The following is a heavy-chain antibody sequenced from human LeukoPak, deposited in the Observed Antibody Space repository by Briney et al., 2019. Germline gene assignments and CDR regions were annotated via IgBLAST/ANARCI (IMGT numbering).Heavy chain of an antibody. D-gene: IGHD2-2*01. J-gene: IGHJ4*02. Sequence: GASVKVSCKASGYTFTGYYMHWVRQAPGQGLEWMGWINPNSGGTNYAQKFQGRVTMARDTSISTAYMELSRLRSDDTAVYYCARGFKSPHSPGDYWGQGTLVTVSS. V-gene: IGHV1-2*02. CDR2: INPNSGGT. CDR3: ARGFKSPHSPGDY. CDR1: GYTFTGYY.